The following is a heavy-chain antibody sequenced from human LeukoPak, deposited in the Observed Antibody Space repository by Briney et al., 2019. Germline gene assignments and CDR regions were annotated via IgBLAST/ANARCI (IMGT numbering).Heavy chain of an antibody. CDR1: GFTFITYT. Sequence: GGSLRLSCAASGFTFITYTIHWVRQAPGRGLEWVAVISYDGSNKYYADSVKGRFTISRDNSKNSLYLQMNSLRAEDTALYYCAKDFQGSFDYWGQGTLVTVSS. J-gene: IGHJ4*02. V-gene: IGHV3-30*04. CDR2: ISYDGSNK. CDR3: AKDFQGSFDY. D-gene: IGHD1-26*01.